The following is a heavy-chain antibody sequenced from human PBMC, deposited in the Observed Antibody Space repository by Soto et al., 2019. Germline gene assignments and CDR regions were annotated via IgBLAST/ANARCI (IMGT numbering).Heavy chain of an antibody. V-gene: IGHV3-23*01. CDR2: VSIGGST. D-gene: IGHD1-26*01. CDR1: GFTFSSYA. Sequence: GGSLRLSCAASGFTFSSYAMGWVRQGPGKGLEWVAVVSIGGSTHYADSVRGRFTISRDNSKNTLSLQMNSLTAEDTAVYFCEKRRDAGGHFDYWGQGALVTVSS. CDR3: EKRRDAGGHFDY. J-gene: IGHJ4*02.